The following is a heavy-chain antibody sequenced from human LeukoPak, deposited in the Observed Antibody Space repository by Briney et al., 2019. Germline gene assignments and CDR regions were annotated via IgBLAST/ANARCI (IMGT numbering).Heavy chain of an antibody. V-gene: IGHV3-30*04. CDR2: ISYDGSNK. CDR1: GFTFSSYA. CDR3: ATSSSWYPLFDY. J-gene: IGHJ4*02. D-gene: IGHD6-13*01. Sequence: GGSLRLSCAASGFTFSSYAMHWVRQAPGKGLEWVAVISYDGSNKYYADSVKGRFTISRDNFKNTLYLQMNSLRAEDTAVYYCATSSSWYPLFDYWGQGTLVTVSS.